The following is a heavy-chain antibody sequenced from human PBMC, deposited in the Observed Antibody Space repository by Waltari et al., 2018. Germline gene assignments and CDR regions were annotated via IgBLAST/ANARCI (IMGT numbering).Heavy chain of an antibody. CDR3: AREKTVGSPDYVGGIDY. Sequence: QVQRVEHGGGFVKTGGSLKLSCGISGFTFSDYYLTWTRQAPGKGLECVSYISDSGRTTYYSDSVKGRFTISRDNANSLLFVQMNNVRAEDTAFYFCAREKTVGSPDYVGGIDYWGQGTLVTVSS. D-gene: IGHD4-17*01. V-gene: IGHV3-11*01. CDR1: GFTFSDYY. J-gene: IGHJ4*02. CDR2: ISDSGRTT.